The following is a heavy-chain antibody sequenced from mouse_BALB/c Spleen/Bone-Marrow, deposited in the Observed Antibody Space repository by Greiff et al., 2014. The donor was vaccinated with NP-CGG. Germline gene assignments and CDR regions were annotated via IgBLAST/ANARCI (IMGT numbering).Heavy chain of an antibody. CDR1: GYTFTDYN. V-gene: IGHV1S29*02. CDR2: IYLYNGGT. CDR3: TRREYGNYGYAMDY. D-gene: IGHD2-10*02. J-gene: IGHJ4*01. Sequence: VQLQQSGPELVKPGASVKISCKASGYTFTDYNMHWVKQSHGKSLEWIGYIYLYNGGTGYNQKFKSKATLAVDNSSSTAYMGLRSLTSEDSAVYYCTRREYGNYGYAMDYWGQGTSVTVSS.